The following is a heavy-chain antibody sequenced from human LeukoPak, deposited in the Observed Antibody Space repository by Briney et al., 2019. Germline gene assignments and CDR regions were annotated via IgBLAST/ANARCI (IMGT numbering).Heavy chain of an antibody. Sequence: GGSLRLSCAASGFTFSSYEMNWVRQAPGKGLEWVSYISSSGSTIYYADSVKGRFTISRDNANNSLYLQMNSLRAEDTALYYCARDCSSTSCYPGGDYWGQGTLVTVSS. D-gene: IGHD2-2*01. CDR3: ARDCSSTSCYPGGDY. V-gene: IGHV3-48*03. CDR2: ISSSGSTI. CDR1: GFTFSSYE. J-gene: IGHJ4*02.